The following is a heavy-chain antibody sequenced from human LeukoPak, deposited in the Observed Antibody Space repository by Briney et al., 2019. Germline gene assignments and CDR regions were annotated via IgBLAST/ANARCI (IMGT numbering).Heavy chain of an antibody. CDR3: AREKYSSSFDY. CDR1: GFTFSSYA. V-gene: IGHV3-23*01. D-gene: IGHD6-6*01. CDR2: ISGSGGST. J-gene: IGHJ4*02. Sequence: GGSLRLSCAASGFTFSSYAVSWVRQAPGKGLEWVSAISGSGGSTYYADSVKGRFTISRDNAKNSLYLQMNSLRAEDTAVYYCAREKYSSSFDYWGQGTLVTVSS.